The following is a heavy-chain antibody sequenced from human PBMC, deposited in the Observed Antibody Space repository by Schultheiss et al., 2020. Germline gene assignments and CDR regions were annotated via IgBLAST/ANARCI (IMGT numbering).Heavy chain of an antibody. D-gene: IGHD2-15*01. V-gene: IGHV4-4*07. CDR2: IYTSWST. CDR1: GGSISSDY. J-gene: IGHJ6*02. Sequence: SETLSLTCTVSGGSISSDYWSWIRQPAGKGLEWIGRIYTSWSTNYNPSLKSRVTISVDTSKNQFSLKLSSVTAADTAVYYCAKSYRGRSGGSSLGDVWGQGTTVTVSS. CDR3: AKSYRGRSGGSSLGDV.